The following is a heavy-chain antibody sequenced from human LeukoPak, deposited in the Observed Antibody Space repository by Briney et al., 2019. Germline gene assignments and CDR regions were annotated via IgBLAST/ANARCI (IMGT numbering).Heavy chain of an antibody. CDR2: IYYSGST. CDR3: ARAALPYSTAGGAFYC. Sequence: SETLSLTCTVSGGSISSGDYYWSWIRQPPGKGLEWIGYIYYSGSTYYNPSPKSRVTITVGTSKNQLPLKLSSVTAADTAVYYCARAALPYSTAGGAFYCWGQGTLVTVSS. J-gene: IGHJ4*02. V-gene: IGHV4-30-4*01. CDR1: GGSISSGDYY. D-gene: IGHD6-13*01.